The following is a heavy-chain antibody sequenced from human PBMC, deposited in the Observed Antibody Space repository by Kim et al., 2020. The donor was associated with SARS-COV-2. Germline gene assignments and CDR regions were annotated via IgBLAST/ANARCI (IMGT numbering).Heavy chain of an antibody. J-gene: IGHJ4*02. D-gene: IGHD5-12*01. CDR2: ISPSGSST. CDR1: GFTFSNYP. V-gene: IGHV3-23*01. CDR3: TKGGLRSGFDF. Sequence: GGSLRLSCAASGFTFSNYPMTWVRQAPGQGLECVSSISPSGSSTAYADSVKGRFTISRDNSKTTLYLQMNSLRGDDMAIYYCTKGGLRSGFDFRGQGTLVTVSS.